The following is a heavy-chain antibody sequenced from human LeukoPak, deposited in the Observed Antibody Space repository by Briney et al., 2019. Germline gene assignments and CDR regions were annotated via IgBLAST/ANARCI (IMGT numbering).Heavy chain of an antibody. CDR1: GYTLTELS. Sequence: ASVKVSCKVSGYTLTELSRHWVRQAPGKGLEWMGGFDPEDGETIYAQKFQGRVTMTEDTSTNTAYMELSSLRSEDTAVYYCAIITVSGNAFDIWGQGTMVTVSS. CDR2: FDPEDGET. J-gene: IGHJ3*02. CDR3: AIITVSGNAFDI. V-gene: IGHV1-24*01. D-gene: IGHD1-14*01.